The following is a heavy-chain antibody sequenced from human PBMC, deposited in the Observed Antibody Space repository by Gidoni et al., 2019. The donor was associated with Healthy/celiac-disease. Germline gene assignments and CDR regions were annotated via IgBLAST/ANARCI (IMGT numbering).Heavy chain of an antibody. V-gene: IGHV4-59*01. Sequence: QVQLQESGPGLVKPSATLSLTCTVSGGSISSYYWGWIRQPPGKGLEWIGYIYYSGSTHYNPSRKSRVTISVDTSKNQFSLKLSSVTAADTAVYYCARGGEYYGSGSEYWGQGTLVTVSS. CDR3: ARGGEYYGSGSEY. CDR2: IYYSGST. CDR1: GGSISSYY. J-gene: IGHJ4*02. D-gene: IGHD3-10*01.